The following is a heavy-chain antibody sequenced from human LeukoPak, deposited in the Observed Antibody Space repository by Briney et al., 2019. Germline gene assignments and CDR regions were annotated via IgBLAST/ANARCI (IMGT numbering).Heavy chain of an antibody. CDR2: IYYSGST. Sequence: SQTLSLTCTVSGGSISSGGYYWSWIRQHPGKGLEWIGYIYYSGSTYYNPSLKSRVTISVDTSKNQFSLKLSSVTAADTAVYYCARDSSRGDWFDPWGQGTLVTVSS. V-gene: IGHV4-31*03. D-gene: IGHD2-2*01. CDR3: ARDSSRGDWFDP. J-gene: IGHJ5*02. CDR1: GGSISSGGYY.